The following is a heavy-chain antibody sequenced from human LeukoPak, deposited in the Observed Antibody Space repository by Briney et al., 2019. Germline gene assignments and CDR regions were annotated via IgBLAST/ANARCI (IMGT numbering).Heavy chain of an antibody. Sequence: SETLFLTCAVYGGSFSGYYWSWIRQPPGKGLEWIGEINHSGSTNYNPSLKSRVTISVDTSKNQFSLKLSSVTAADTAVYYCARDRSITMIVVAYAFDIWGQGTMVTASS. CDR1: GGSFSGYY. CDR3: ARDRSITMIVVAYAFDI. V-gene: IGHV4-34*01. D-gene: IGHD3-22*01. CDR2: INHSGST. J-gene: IGHJ3*02.